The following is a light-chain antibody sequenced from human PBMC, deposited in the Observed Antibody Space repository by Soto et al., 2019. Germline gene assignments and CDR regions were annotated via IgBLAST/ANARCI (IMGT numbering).Light chain of an antibody. CDR2: AAS. CDR1: QGISNY. Sequence: DIQMTQSPSSLSASVGERVTITCRARQGISNYLAWYQQKPGKVPKLLIYAASTLQSGVPSRFSGSGSGTDFTLTISSLQPEDVATYYCQKYNSAPWTFGQGTKVEI. V-gene: IGKV1-27*01. CDR3: QKYNSAPWT. J-gene: IGKJ1*01.